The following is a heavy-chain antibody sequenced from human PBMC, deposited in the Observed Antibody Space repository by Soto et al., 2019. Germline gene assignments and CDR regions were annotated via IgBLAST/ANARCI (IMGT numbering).Heavy chain of an antibody. J-gene: IGHJ6*02. Sequence: SETLSLTCGVSGYSISSGYYWGWIRQPPGKGLEWIASIFHSGSTYYNPSLKSRVTISVDTSKNQFSLKLSSVTAADTAVYYCARVRGYCSGGSCDGMDVWGQGTTVTVSS. CDR2: IFHSGST. V-gene: IGHV4-38-2*01. D-gene: IGHD2-15*01. CDR1: GYSISSGYY. CDR3: ARVRGYCSGGSCDGMDV.